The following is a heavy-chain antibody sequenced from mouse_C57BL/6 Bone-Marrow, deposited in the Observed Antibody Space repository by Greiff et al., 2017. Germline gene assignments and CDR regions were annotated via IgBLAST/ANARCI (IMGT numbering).Heavy chain of an antibody. D-gene: IGHD2-2*01. V-gene: IGHV1-82*01. CDR2: IYPGDGDT. J-gene: IGHJ3*01. Sequence: ESGPELVKPGASVKISCKASGYAFSSSWMNWVKQRPGKGLEWIGRIYPGDGDTNYNGKFKGKATLTADKSSSTAYMQLSSLTSEDSAVYFCARPLYYGYDEVGFAYWGQGTLVTVSA. CDR3: ARPLYYGYDEVGFAY. CDR1: GYAFSSSW.